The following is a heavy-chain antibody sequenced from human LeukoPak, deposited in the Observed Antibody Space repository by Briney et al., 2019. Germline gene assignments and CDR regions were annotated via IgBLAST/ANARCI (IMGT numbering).Heavy chain of an antibody. J-gene: IGHJ4*02. V-gene: IGHV1-46*01. CDR3: ARVSQDCSSTSCYAIQFDY. CDR2: INPNGGST. Sequence: GASVKVSCKASGYTFTSYYMHWVRQAPAQGLEWMGIINPNGGSTSYAQKFQGRVTMTRDTSTSTVYMEMSSLRSEDTGVYYCARVSQDCSSTSCYAIQFDYWGQRTLVTVSS. CDR1: GYTFTSYY. D-gene: IGHD2-2*01.